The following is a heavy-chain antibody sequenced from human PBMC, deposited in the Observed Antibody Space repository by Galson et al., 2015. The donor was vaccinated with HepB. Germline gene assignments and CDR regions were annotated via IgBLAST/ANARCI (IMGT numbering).Heavy chain of an antibody. CDR1: GYTFTSYA. J-gene: IGHJ5*02. Sequence: SVKVSCKASGYTFTSYAMHWVRQAPGQRLEWMGWINAGNGNTKYSQKFQGRVTITRDTSASTAYMELSSLRSEDTAVYYCARDPHCSGGSCPNWFDPWGQGTLVTVSS. V-gene: IGHV1-3*01. CDR3: ARDPHCSGGSCPNWFDP. CDR2: INAGNGNT. D-gene: IGHD2-15*01.